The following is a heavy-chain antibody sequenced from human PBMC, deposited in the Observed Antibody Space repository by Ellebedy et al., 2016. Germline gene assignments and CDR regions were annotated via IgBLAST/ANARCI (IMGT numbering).Heavy chain of an antibody. CDR1: GYTFTGHY. CDR3: ARGWGSPYLLPLGEFDY. Sequence: ASVKVSXXPSGYTFTGHYIHWLRQAPGEGLEWMGWINPNNGGTDYAQKFQGRVTMTKDTSSSTAYVEVRRLTSDDTAIYYCARGWGSPYLLPLGEFDYWGQGSLVTVSS. D-gene: IGHD2-2*01. CDR2: INPNNGGT. V-gene: IGHV1-2*02. J-gene: IGHJ4*02.